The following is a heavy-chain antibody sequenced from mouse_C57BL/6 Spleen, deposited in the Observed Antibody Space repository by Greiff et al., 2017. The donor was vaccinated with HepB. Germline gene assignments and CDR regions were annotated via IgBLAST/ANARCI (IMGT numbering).Heavy chain of an antibody. CDR2: ISSGSSTI. CDR3: AREMVTSYYYAMDY. J-gene: IGHJ4*01. CDR1: GFTFSDSG. D-gene: IGHD2-3*01. Sequence: EVKLMESGGGLVKPGGSLKLSCAASGFTFSDSGMHWVRQAPEKGLEWVAYISSGSSTIYYADTVKGRFTIARDNAKNTLFLQMTSLRSEDTAMYYCAREMVTSYYYAMDYWGQGTSVTVSS. V-gene: IGHV5-17*01.